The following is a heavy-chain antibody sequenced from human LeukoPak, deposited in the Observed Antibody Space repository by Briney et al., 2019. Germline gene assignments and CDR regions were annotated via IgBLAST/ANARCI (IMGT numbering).Heavy chain of an antibody. J-gene: IGHJ6*04. V-gene: IGHV3-48*03. Sequence: GGSLRLSCSVSGFTFDDYVMHWVRQVPGKGLEWVSYISSSGSTIYYADSVKGRFTISRDNAKNSLYLQMNSLRAEDTAVYYCAELGITMIGGVWGKGTTVTISS. CDR1: GFTFDDYV. CDR3: AELGITMIGGV. CDR2: ISSSGSTI. D-gene: IGHD3-10*02.